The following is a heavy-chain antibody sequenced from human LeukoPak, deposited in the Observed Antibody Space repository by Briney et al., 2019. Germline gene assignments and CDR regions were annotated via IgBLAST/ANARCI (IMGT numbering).Heavy chain of an antibody. V-gene: IGHV3-23*01. CDR3: AKDTGEYYDSSGYYGDDY. CDR2: ISGSGGST. Sequence: GGSLRLSCAASRFTFSNYAMSWVRQAPGKGLEWVSAISGSGGSTYYADSVKGRFTISRDNSKNTLYLQMNSLRAEDTAVYYCAKDTGEYYDSSGYYGDDYWGQGTLVTVSS. CDR1: RFTFSNYA. J-gene: IGHJ4*02. D-gene: IGHD3-22*01.